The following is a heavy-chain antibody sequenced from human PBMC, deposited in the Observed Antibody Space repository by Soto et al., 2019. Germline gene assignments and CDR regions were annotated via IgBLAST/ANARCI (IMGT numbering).Heavy chain of an antibody. J-gene: IGHJ5*02. CDR1: GFTFSSYA. CDR2: ISGSGGST. CDR3: AKDRYCISTSCLNWFDP. D-gene: IGHD2-2*01. V-gene: IGHV3-23*01. Sequence: GGSLRLSCAASGFTFSSYAMSWVRQAPGKGLEWVSAISGSGGSTYYADSVKGRFTISRDNSKNTLYLQMNSLRAEDTAVYYCAKDRYCISTSCLNWFDPWGQGTLVTVSS.